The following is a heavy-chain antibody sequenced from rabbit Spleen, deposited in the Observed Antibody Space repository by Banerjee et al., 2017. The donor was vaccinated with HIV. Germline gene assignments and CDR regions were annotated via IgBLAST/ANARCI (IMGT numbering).Heavy chain of an antibody. CDR1: GFSFSGSSY. Sequence: QEQLEESGGGLVQPTGSLTLTCKASGFSFSGSSYMCWVRQAPGKGLEWIACIDAGSSGFTYFASWAKGRFTISKTSSTTVTLQMTSLTAADTATYFCARDTSSSFSSYGMDLWGQGTLVTVS. V-gene: IGHV1S45*01. D-gene: IGHD1-1*01. CDR3: ARDTSSSFSSYGMDL. CDR2: IDAGSSGFT. J-gene: IGHJ6*01.